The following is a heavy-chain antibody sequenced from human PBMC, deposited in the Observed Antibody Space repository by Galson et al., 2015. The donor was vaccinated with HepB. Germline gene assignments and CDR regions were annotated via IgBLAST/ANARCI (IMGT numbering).Heavy chain of an antibody. CDR3: ARDLNTFVVVSGIWDY. CDR1: GFSFTDHY. V-gene: IGHV3-72*01. CDR2: SKNKANGYTT. D-gene: IGHD2-21*01. J-gene: IGHJ4*02. Sequence: SLRLSCAASGFSFTDHYADWVRQAPGKGLEWVARSKNKANGYTTEYADSVKGRFTISRDNSKNTVYLQMTSLRAEDTALYYCARDLNTFVVVSGIWDYWGQGTLVTVSS.